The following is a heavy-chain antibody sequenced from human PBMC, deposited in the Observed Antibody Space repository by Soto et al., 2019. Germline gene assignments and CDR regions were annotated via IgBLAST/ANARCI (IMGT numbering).Heavy chain of an antibody. CDR2: IKHDGSDK. D-gene: IGHD6-19*01. CDR3: VRPLGWSDGFDI. V-gene: IGHV3-7*01. J-gene: IGHJ3*02. Sequence: GGSLRLSGAASGLSFSSYWMSWVRQAPGKGLEWVANIKHDGSDKYYVDSVKGRFTISRDNAKNSLYLQMNSLRAEDTAVYYCVRPLGWSDGFDIWVQGTMVTVSS. CDR1: GLSFSSYW.